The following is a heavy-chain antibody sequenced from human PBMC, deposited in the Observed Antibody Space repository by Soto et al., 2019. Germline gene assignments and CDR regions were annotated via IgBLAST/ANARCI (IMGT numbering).Heavy chain of an antibody. CDR3: AKEGGLSGSYYISSSYYFDY. Sequence: PGGSLRLSCAVSGFNFSSYGMHWVRQAPGKGLEWVAVISYDGSNTYYADSVKGRFTISRDNSKNTLYLQMNSLRAEDTSVYYCAKEGGLSGSYYISSSYYFDYWGQETLVTVSS. D-gene: IGHD1-26*01. CDR1: GFNFSSYG. J-gene: IGHJ4*02. CDR2: ISYDGSNT. V-gene: IGHV3-30*18.